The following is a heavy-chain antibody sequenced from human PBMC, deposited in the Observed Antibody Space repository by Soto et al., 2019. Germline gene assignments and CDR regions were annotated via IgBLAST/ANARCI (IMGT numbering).Heavy chain of an antibody. V-gene: IGHV4-4*07. CDR1: GGSISTSY. CDR2: IHATGNT. Sequence: PSETLSLTCTVSGGSISTSYWSWIRQPAGRGLEWIGRIHATGNTRYNPSPKSRVTMSIDTSKNKFSMKMTSVTAADTAVYYCARHSWAIVIEYFFDSWGQGTLVTVSS. J-gene: IGHJ4*02. CDR3: ARHSWAIVIEYFFDS. D-gene: IGHD3-16*02.